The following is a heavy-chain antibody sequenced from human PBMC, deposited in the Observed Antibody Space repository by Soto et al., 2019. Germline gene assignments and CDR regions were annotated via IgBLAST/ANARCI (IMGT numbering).Heavy chain of an antibody. CDR1: GYTFTSYG. V-gene: IGHV1-18*01. Sequence: ASVKVSCKASGYTFTSYGISWVRQAPGQGLEWMGWISAYNGNTNYAQKLQGRVTMTTDTSTSTAYMELRSLRSDDTAVYYCARDRYSSGWPSYKWFDPWGQGTMVTLYS. CDR2: ISAYNGNT. CDR3: ARDRYSSGWPSYKWFDP. D-gene: IGHD6-25*01. J-gene: IGHJ5*02.